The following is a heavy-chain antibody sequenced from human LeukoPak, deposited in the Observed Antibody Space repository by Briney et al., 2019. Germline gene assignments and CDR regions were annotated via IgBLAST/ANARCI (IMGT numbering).Heavy chain of an antibody. V-gene: IGHV1-69*13. CDR2: IIPIFGTA. Sequence: EASVMVSCKASGYIFTNYAISWVRQAPGQGLEWMGGIIPIFGTANYAQKFQGRVTITADESTSTAYMELSSLRSEDTAVYYCAREGAGQWFGELPNWGQGTLVTVSS. CDR1: GYIFTNYA. CDR3: AREGAGQWFGELPN. J-gene: IGHJ4*02. D-gene: IGHD3-10*01.